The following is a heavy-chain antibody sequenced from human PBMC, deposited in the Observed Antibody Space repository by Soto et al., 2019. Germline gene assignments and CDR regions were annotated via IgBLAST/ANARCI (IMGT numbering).Heavy chain of an antibody. CDR2: IIPILGIA. D-gene: IGHD3-3*01. J-gene: IGHJ6*03. CDR1: GGTFSSYT. CDR3: ARGTYYDFWSGYPQTYYYYYYMDV. V-gene: IGHV1-69*02. Sequence: SVKVSCKASGGTFSSYTISWVRQAPGQGLEWMGRIIPILGIANYAQKFQGRVTITADKSTSTAYMELSSLRSEDTAAYYCARGTYYDFWSGYPQTYYYYYYMDVWGKGTTVTVSS.